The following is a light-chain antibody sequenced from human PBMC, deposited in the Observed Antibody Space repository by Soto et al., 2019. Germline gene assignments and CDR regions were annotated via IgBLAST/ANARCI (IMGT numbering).Light chain of an antibody. CDR2: EAD. J-gene: IGLJ2*01. Sequence: QSALTQPASVSGSPGQSITISCTGSRSDVGSYNFVSWYQLLPGKAPRLIIFEADKRPSGVSSRFSGSKSGYTSSLTISGLQAEDEDDYLCCSYAGDSALIFGGGTKVTVL. CDR1: RSDVGSYNF. CDR3: CSYAGDSALI. V-gene: IGLV2-23*01.